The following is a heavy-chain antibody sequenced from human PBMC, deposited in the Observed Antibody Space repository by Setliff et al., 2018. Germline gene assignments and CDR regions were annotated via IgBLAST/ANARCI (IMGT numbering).Heavy chain of an antibody. CDR3: ISLWLGYYGLDV. CDR2: IKRESDGGTT. J-gene: IGHJ6*02. V-gene: IGHV3-15*01. CDR1: GFTFSNAW. D-gene: IGHD5-18*01. Sequence: AGGSLRLSCEGSGFTFSNAWMSWVRQAPGKGLEWVGRIKRESDGGTTDYAAPVKGRFTISRDDSKNTLYLQMNSLKTEDTAVYYCISLWLGYYGLDVWGQGTTVTVSS.